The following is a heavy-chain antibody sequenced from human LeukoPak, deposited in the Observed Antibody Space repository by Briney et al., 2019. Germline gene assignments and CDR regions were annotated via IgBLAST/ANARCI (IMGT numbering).Heavy chain of an antibody. V-gene: IGHV3-74*01. J-gene: IGHJ4*02. CDR2: IRLDGSKT. Sequence: GPSLRLSCAASAFSLSNYWMHCVRHAPGKGLMWVLQIRLDGSKTIYPASVKARFTISRANAKNTLFLQMDSLRAEDTALYYCVRSLRSADFWGQGTLVTVSS. CDR1: AFSLSNYW. CDR3: VRSLRSADF.